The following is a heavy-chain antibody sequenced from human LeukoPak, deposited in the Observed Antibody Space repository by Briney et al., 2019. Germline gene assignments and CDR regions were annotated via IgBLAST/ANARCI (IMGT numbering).Heavy chain of an antibody. J-gene: IGHJ4*02. Sequence: ASVMLSCKASGYTFTANYIHWVRQAPGQGLEWVGGIIPIFGTANYAQKFQGRVTITADESTSTAYMELSSLRSEDTAVYYCARQRGYCSSTSCYRDFDYWGQGTLVTVSS. CDR3: ARQRGYCSSTSCYRDFDY. D-gene: IGHD2-2*02. V-gene: IGHV1-69*13. CDR1: GYTFTANY. CDR2: IIPIFGTA.